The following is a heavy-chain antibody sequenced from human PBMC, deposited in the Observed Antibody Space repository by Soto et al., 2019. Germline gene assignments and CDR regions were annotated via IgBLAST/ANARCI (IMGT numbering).Heavy chain of an antibody. CDR1: GFTFSSYS. Sequence: GGSLRLSCAASGFTFSSYSMNWVRQAPGKGLEWVSSISSSSSYIYYADSVKGRFTISRDNAKNSLYLQMNSLRAEDTAVYYCARQIGRGLWAFDIWGQGTMVTVSS. J-gene: IGHJ3*02. V-gene: IGHV3-21*01. D-gene: IGHD3-10*01. CDR3: ARQIGRGLWAFDI. CDR2: ISSSSSYI.